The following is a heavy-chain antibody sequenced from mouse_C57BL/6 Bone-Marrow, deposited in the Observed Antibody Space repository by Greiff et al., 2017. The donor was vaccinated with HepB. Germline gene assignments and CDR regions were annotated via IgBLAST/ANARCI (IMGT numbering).Heavy chain of an antibody. CDR3: TAYDYHYYAMDY. CDR1: GFTFSNYW. V-gene: IGHV6-3*01. J-gene: IGHJ4*01. CDR2: IRLKSDNYAT. D-gene: IGHD2-4*01. Sequence: EVKLMESGGGLVQPGGSMKLSCVASGFTFSNYWMNWVRQSPEKGLEWVAQIRLKSDNYATHYAESVKGRFTISRDDSKSSVYLQMNNLRAEDTGIYYCTAYDYHYYAMDYWGQGTSVTVSS.